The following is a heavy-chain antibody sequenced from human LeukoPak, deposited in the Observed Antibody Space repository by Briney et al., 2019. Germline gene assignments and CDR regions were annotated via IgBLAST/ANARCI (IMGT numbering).Heavy chain of an antibody. CDR2: ISAYNGNT. Sequence: ASVKVSCKASGYTFTSYGISWVRQAPGQGLEWMGWISAYNGNTNYAQKLQGRVTMTRDTSTSTVYMELSSLRSEDTAVYYCARVFSTTGASRGPLDYWGQGTLVTVSS. V-gene: IGHV1-18*01. CDR1: GYTFTSYG. CDR3: ARVFSTTGASRGPLDY. D-gene: IGHD1-1*01. J-gene: IGHJ4*02.